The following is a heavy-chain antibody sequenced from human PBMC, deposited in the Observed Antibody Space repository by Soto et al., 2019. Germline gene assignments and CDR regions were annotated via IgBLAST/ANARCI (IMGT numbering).Heavy chain of an antibody. CDR1: GFAFSTYG. Sequence: QVHLVESGGGVVQPGRSLTISCVGSGFAFSTYGMHWVRQAPAKGLEWAALISYDGTDKYYADSVKGRFSISRDNSKQTLSLQMDSLRPEDTAVYYCAKDFGAWSDSWGQGTLVNVSS. CDR3: AKDFGAWSDS. J-gene: IGHJ5*02. V-gene: IGHV3-30*18. D-gene: IGHD6-19*01. CDR2: ISYDGTDK.